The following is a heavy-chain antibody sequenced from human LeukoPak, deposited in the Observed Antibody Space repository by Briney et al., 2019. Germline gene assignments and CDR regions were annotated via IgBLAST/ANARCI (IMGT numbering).Heavy chain of an antibody. CDR3: ARGVRFLEWLFSTYYYMDV. Sequence: ASMKVSCKASGYTFTSYDINWVRQATGQGLEWMGWMNPNSGNTGYAQKFQGRVTITRNTSISTAYMELSSLRSEDTAVYYCARGVRFLEWLFSTYYYMDVWGKGTTVTVSS. D-gene: IGHD3-3*01. V-gene: IGHV1-8*03. CDR2: MNPNSGNT. J-gene: IGHJ6*03. CDR1: GYTFTSYD.